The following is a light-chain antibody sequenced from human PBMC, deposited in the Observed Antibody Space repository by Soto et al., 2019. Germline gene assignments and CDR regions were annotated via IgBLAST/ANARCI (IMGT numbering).Light chain of an antibody. CDR1: QSISSY. V-gene: IGKV1-39*01. CDR3: QQSYSTPPWT. CDR2: AAS. J-gene: IGKJ1*01. Sequence: DIQMTQSPSSLSASVGDRVTITCRASQSISSYLNWYQQKPGKAPKLLIYAASSLQSGVPSRFSGGGSGTDFTLTISNLQPEDFATYYCQQSYSTPPWTFGQGTKVEIK.